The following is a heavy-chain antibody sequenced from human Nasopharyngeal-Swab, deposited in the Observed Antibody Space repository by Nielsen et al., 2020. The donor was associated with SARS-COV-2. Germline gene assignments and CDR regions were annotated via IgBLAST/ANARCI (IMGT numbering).Heavy chain of an antibody. CDR3: ARALNPYYYDSSGLFDY. J-gene: IGHJ4*02. V-gene: IGHV1-69*06. CDR2: IIPIFGTA. Sequence: SVKVSCKASGGTFSSYATSWVRQAPGQGLEWMGGIIPIFGTANYAQKFQGRVTITADKSTSTAYMELSSLRSEDTAVYYCARALNPYYYDSSGLFDYWGQGTLVTVSS. CDR1: GGTFSSYA. D-gene: IGHD3-22*01.